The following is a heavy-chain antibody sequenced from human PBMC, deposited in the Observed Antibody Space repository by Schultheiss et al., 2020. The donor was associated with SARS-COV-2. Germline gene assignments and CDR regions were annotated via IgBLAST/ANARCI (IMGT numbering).Heavy chain of an antibody. CDR3: ARDVLWRSSSTYYYYMDV. J-gene: IGHJ6*03. CDR2: ISSSSSYI. CDR1: GFTFDDYG. V-gene: IGHV3-21*01. Sequence: GESLKISCAASGFTFDDYGMSWVRQAPGKGLEWVSSISSSSSYIYYADSVKGRFTISRDNAKNSLYLQMNSLRAEDTAVYYCARDVLWRSSSTYYYYMDVWGKGTTVTVSS. D-gene: IGHD6-6*01.